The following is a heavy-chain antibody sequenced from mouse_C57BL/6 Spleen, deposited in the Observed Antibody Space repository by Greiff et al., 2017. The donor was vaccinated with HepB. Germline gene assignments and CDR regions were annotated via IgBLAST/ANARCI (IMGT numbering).Heavy chain of an antibody. CDR3: TEAYYSNCGYFDV. V-gene: IGHV6-3*01. J-gene: IGHJ1*03. D-gene: IGHD2-5*01. CDR2: IRLKSDNYAT. CDR1: GFTFSNYW. Sequence: EVKLVESGGGLVQPGGSMKLSCVASGFTFSNYWMNWVRQSPEKGLEWVAQIRLKSDNYATHYAESVKGRFTISRDDSKSSVYLQMNNLRAEDTGIYYCTEAYYSNCGYFDVWGTGTTVTVSS.